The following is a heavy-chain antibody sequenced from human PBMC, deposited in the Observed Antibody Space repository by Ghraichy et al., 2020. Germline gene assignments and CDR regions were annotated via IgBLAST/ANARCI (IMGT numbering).Heavy chain of an antibody. V-gene: IGHV3-33*01. J-gene: IGHJ4*02. Sequence: GGSLRLSCAASGFTFSSYGMHWVRQAPGMGLEWVAVIWYDGSNKYYADSVKGRFTISRDNSKNTLYLQMNSLRAEDTAVYYCARDSSGSYSYFDYWGQGTLVTVSS. CDR2: IWYDGSNK. CDR3: ARDSSGSYSYFDY. CDR1: GFTFSSYG. D-gene: IGHD1-26*01.